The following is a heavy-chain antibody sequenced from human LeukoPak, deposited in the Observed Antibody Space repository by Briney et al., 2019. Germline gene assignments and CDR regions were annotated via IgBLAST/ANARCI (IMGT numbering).Heavy chain of an antibody. CDR1: GFTFTTYW. CDR2: IRYDGNNK. CDR3: VKDNPLDY. V-gene: IGHV3-30*02. J-gene: IGHJ4*02. Sequence: GGSLRLSCAASGFTFTTYWMSWVRQAPGKGLEWVAFIRYDGNNKLYADSMKGRFTISRDNSKNTLYLHINSLRAEDTAVYYCVKDNPLDYWGQGTLVIVSS. D-gene: IGHD1-14*01.